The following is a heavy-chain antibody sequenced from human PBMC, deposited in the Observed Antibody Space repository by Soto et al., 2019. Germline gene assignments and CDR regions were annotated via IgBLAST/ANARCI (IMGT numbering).Heavy chain of an antibody. CDR3: AKNPGYYYDSTGYHSDY. CDR1: EFTFSNYA. J-gene: IGHJ4*02. CDR2: ISYGGGTT. Sequence: EVQLLESGGGLVQPGGSLRLSCAASEFTFSNYAMSWVRKAPGKGLEWVSAISYGGGTTYYADSVKGRFTISRDNSKNTLYLQMNSLRAEDTAVYYCAKNPGYYYDSTGYHSDYWGQGTLVTVSS. D-gene: IGHD3-22*01. V-gene: IGHV3-23*01.